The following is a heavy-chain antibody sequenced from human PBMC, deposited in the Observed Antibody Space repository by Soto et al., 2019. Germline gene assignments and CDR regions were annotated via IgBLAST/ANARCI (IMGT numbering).Heavy chain of an antibody. J-gene: IGHJ3*02. V-gene: IGHV3-21*01. Sequence: EVQLVESGGGLVKPGGSLRLSCAASGFTFSSYSMNWVRQAPGKGLEWVSSISSSSSYIYYADSVKGRFTISRDNAKNSLSLQMTSLRAEAAAVYYCARGPLTEAFEIWGQGTMVTVSS. CDR2: ISSSSSYI. CDR1: GFTFSSYS. CDR3: ARGPLTEAFEI. D-gene: IGHD7-27*01.